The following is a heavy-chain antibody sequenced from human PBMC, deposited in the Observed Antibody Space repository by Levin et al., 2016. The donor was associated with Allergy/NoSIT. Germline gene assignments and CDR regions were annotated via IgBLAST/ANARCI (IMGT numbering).Heavy chain of an antibody. J-gene: IGHJ6*02. CDR3: ARDGELSSWIRMGDYFSGMDV. Sequence: WVRQAPGQGLEWMGWISTSNGNTYYAQKLQGRVTMTRDSSTSTAYMELRSLRSDDTAIYYCARDGELSSWIRMGDYFSGMDVWGQGTTVTVSS. D-gene: IGHD6-13*01. V-gene: IGHV1-18*01. CDR2: ISTSNGNT.